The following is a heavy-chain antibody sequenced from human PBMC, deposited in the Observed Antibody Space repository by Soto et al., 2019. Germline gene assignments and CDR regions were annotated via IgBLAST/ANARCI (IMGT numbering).Heavy chain of an antibody. V-gene: IGHV1-18*01. CDR3: ARERSYYYETSGYPLDY. Sequence: QIQLVQSGGEMKKSGASVKVSCKASGYSFDRYGISWVRQAPGQRPEWMGWISADNGDTRLSQNVQCTLNCTTDTSTNTAYMDLRSLSSDDTSVYYRARERSYYYETSGYPLDYWGQGTQVTVSS. CDR2: ISADNGDT. D-gene: IGHD3-22*01. CDR1: GYSFDRYG. J-gene: IGHJ4*02.